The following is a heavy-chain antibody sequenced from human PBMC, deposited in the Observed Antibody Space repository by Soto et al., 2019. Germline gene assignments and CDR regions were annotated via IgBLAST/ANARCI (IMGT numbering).Heavy chain of an antibody. CDR3: ARERQWESLPY. J-gene: IGHJ4*02. CDR2: VSAYNRNT. D-gene: IGHD1-26*01. V-gene: IGHV1-18*01. Sequence: QVQLVQSGAEVKKPGASVKVSCEAYGYTFRNYGITWVRQAPGQGLEWMGWVSAYNRNTNYAQKFQERVTMTTDTSTITAYMELRSLRSDDPAIDFSARERQWESLPYWGQGTLVTVSS. CDR1: GYTFRNYG.